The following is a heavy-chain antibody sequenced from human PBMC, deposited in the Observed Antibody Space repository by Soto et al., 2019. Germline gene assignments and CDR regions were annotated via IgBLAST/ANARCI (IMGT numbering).Heavy chain of an antibody. CDR2: ISGSGGST. V-gene: IGHV3-23*01. Sequence: EVQLLESGGGLVQPGGSLRLSCAASGFTFSSYAISWVRQAPGKGLEWVSAISGSGGSTYYADSVKGRFTISRDNSKNTLYLQMNSLRAEDTAVYYCAKALAIFSWFDPWGQGTLVTVSS. J-gene: IGHJ5*02. CDR1: GFTFSSYA. CDR3: AKALAIFSWFDP. D-gene: IGHD3-9*01.